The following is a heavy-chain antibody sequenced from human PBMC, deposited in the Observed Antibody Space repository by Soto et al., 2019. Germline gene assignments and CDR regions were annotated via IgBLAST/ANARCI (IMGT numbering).Heavy chain of an antibody. D-gene: IGHD6-25*01. J-gene: IGHJ4*02. Sequence: QVQLVESGGGVVQPGRSLRPSCAASGFTFSTYDMHWVRQAPGKGLEWVAVISSDGSNEYYADSVKGRFTISRDNSKNTLYVQMNSLRAEDTAVYYCAKDLGDSSADDGADYWGQGTLVTVSS. V-gene: IGHV3-30*18. CDR3: AKDLGDSSADDGADY. CDR2: ISSDGSNE. CDR1: GFTFSTYD.